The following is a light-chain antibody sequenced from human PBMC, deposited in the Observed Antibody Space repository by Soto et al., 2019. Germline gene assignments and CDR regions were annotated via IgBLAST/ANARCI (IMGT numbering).Light chain of an antibody. CDR3: QQCNSWPQWT. Sequence: DIQMTQSPSTLSGSVGDRVTITCRASQTISSWLAWYQQKPGKAPKLLIYKASTLKSGVPSRFSGSGSGTEFTLTISSLEPEDFAVYYCQQCNSWPQWTFGQGTKVDIK. CDR1: QTISSW. V-gene: IGKV1-5*03. J-gene: IGKJ1*01. CDR2: KAS.